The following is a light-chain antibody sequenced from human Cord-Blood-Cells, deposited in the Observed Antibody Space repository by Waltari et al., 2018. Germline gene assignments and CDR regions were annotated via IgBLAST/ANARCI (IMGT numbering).Light chain of an antibody. CDR3: QQYYSTPVT. CDR2: SAA. J-gene: IGKJ3*01. CDR1: QSFLYSSNKKNS. V-gene: IGKV4-1*01. Sequence: DIVMTQSQDSLAVSLGERATIDCKSSQSFLYSSNKKNSVAWYQQQPGQPAKLLIYSAATRESGLPDRVSGSGSGTDFTLTISRLQAEDVAVYYCQQYYSTPVTFGPGTKVDIK.